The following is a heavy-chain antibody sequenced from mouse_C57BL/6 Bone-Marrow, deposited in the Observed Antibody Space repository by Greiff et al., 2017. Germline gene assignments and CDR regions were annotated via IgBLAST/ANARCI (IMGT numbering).Heavy chain of an antibody. Sequence: QVQLQQSGAELARPGASVKLSCKASGYTFTSYGISWVKQRTGQGLEWIGEIYPRSGNTYYNEKFKGKATLTADKSSSTAYMELRSLTSEDSAGYFCARGNSLRYFDYWGQGTTLTVSS. V-gene: IGHV1-81*01. CDR1: GYTFTSYG. J-gene: IGHJ2*01. CDR2: IYPRSGNT. CDR3: ARGNSLRYFDY.